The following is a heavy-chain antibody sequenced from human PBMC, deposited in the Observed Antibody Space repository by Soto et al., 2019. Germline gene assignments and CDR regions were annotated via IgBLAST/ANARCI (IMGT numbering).Heavy chain of an antibody. CDR2: VYYRGNA. V-gene: IGHV4-39*01. D-gene: IGHD3-9*01. Sequence: QLQLQQSGPGLVKPSETLSLTCSVSDDSINSDKYYWGWIRQPPGKGLEWIGSVYYRGNAYYNPSLQTRVTLALDKSKSQFSLQLNSVTAADSAVYFCARLEGLATISYYFDFWGPGALVTVYS. CDR3: ARLEGLATISYYFDF. CDR1: DDSINSDKYY. J-gene: IGHJ4*02.